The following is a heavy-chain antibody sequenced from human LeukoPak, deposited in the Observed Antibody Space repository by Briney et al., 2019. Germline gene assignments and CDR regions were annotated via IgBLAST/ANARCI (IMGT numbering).Heavy chain of an antibody. CDR2: ISPYNGNT. CDR3: AKVYCSGGSCTTHFDY. V-gene: IGHV1-18*01. J-gene: IGHJ4*02. Sequence: ASVKVSCTASGYTFTSYGISWVRQAPGQGLEWMGWISPYNGNTHYAQNLQGRVTMTTDTSTSTAYMELRSLRSDDTAVYYCAKVYCSGGSCTTHFDYWGQGTLVTVSS. CDR1: GYTFTSYG. D-gene: IGHD2-15*01.